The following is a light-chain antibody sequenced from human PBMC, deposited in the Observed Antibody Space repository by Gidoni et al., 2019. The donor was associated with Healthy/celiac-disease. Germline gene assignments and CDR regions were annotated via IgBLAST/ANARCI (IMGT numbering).Light chain of an antibody. CDR1: SSNIGAGYD. Sequence: QSVLTQPPSVSGAPGQRVTISCTGSSSNIGAGYDVHWYQQLRGTAPKLLIYGNSNRPSGVPDRFSGSKSGTSASLAITGLQAEDEADYYCQSYDSSLSGHWVFGGGTKLTVL. J-gene: IGLJ3*02. CDR2: GNS. CDR3: QSYDSSLSGHWV. V-gene: IGLV1-40*01.